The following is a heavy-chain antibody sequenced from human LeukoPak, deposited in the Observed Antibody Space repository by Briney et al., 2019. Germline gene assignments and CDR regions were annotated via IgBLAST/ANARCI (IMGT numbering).Heavy chain of an antibody. D-gene: IGHD3-9*01. CDR2: IYYSGST. J-gene: IGHJ4*02. V-gene: IGHV4-39*07. CDR3: ARDFPYYDILTGYYHFDY. Sequence: NPSETLSLTCTVSGGSISSYYWGWIRQPPGKGLEWIGSIYYSGSTYYNPSLKSRVTISVDTSKNQFSLKLSSVTAADTAVYYCARDFPYYDILTGYYHFDYWGQGTLVTVSS. CDR1: GGSISSYY.